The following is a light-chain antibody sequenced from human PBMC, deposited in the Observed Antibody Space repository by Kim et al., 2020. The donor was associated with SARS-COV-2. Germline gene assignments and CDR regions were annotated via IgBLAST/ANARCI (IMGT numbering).Light chain of an antibody. CDR1: QSLLHSNGYNY. J-gene: IGKJ4*01. Sequence: EPASISCRSSQSLLHSNGYNYLDWYLQKPGQSPQLLIYLGSNRASGVPDRFSGSGSGTDFTLKMSRVEAEDVGVYYCMQALQTPLTFGGGTKLEI. CDR2: LGS. CDR3: MQALQTPLT. V-gene: IGKV2-28*01.